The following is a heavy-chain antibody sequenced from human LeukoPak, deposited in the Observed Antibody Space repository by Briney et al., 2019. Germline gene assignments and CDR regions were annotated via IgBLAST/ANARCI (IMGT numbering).Heavy chain of an antibody. Sequence: GASVKFSCKASGYTFTNYGVSWVRQAPGQGLEWMGWISAYNGNTNYEQKYKGRVTMTTDTSTSTAYMELRSLRSDDTAVYYCATDLSVRYGSGSYPIDYWGQGTLVTVSS. D-gene: IGHD3-10*01. V-gene: IGHV1-18*01. CDR3: ATDLSVRYGSGSYPIDY. CDR1: GYTFTNYG. CDR2: ISAYNGNT. J-gene: IGHJ4*02.